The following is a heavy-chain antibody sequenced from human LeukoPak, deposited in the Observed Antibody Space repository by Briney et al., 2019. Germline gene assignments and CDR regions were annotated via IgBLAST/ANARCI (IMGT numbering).Heavy chain of an antibody. CDR1: GGSFSGYY. V-gene: IGHV4-34*01. CDR2: INHSGST. Sequence: PSETLSLTCAVYGGSFSGYYWSWIRQPPGKGLEWMGEINHSGSTNYKPSLKSRVTISVDKSKKQFSLKLSSVTAADTAVYYCARVPNSSTDYWGQGTLVTVSS. D-gene: IGHD2-2*01. J-gene: IGHJ4*02. CDR3: ARVPNSSTDY.